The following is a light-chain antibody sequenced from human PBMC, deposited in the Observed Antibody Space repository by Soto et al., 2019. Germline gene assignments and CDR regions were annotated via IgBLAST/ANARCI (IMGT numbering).Light chain of an antibody. CDR1: QSVSSY. Sequence: EIVLTQSPATLSLSPGDRATLSCRASQSVSSYLAWYQQKPGQAPRLLIYDASNRATGIPARFSGSGSGTEFTLTISSLQSEDFAVYYCQQYTNWPPNTFGQGTRLEIK. CDR3: QQYTNWPPNT. J-gene: IGKJ5*01. CDR2: DAS. V-gene: IGKV3-11*01.